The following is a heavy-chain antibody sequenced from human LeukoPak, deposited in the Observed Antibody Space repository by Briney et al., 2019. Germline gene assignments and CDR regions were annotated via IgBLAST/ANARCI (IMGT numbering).Heavy chain of an antibody. CDR2: IRYDAINK. CDR1: GFTFSDYY. CDR3: AKTVGASTFYYYMDV. V-gene: IGHV3-30*02. J-gene: IGHJ6*03. D-gene: IGHD1-26*01. Sequence: GGSLRLSCAASGFTFSDYYMSWIRQAPGKGLEWVAFIRYDAINKYYADSVKGRFTISRDNSKNTVYLQMNSLRTEDTAVYYCAKTVGASTFYYYMDVWGKGTTVTVTS.